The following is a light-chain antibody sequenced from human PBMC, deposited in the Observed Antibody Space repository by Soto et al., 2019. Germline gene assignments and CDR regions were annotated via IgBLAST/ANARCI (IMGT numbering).Light chain of an antibody. CDR1: QSITGY. V-gene: IGKV1-39*01. CDR2: AAS. CDR3: QQSYSTPGT. Sequence: DIQMTQSPSSLSASVGDRVTITCRASQSITGYLNWYQRKPGKAPKLLIYAASNLQTGVPSRFSGSESGTDFTLTISSLQPEDFATYYCQQSYSTPGTFGQGTMV. J-gene: IGKJ1*01.